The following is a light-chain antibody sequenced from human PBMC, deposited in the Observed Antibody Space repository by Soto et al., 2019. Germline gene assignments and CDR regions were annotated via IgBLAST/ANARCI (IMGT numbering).Light chain of an antibody. J-gene: IGLJ3*02. Sequence: QPVLTQSSSASASLGSSVKLTCTLSSGHSSYIIAWHQQQPAKAPRYLMKLEGSGSYNTGSGVPDRFSGSSSGADRYLTISNLQFEDEADYYCETWDSNSWVFGGGTKLTVL. CDR3: ETWDSNSWV. CDR1: SGHSSYI. V-gene: IGLV4-60*02. CDR2: LEGSGSY.